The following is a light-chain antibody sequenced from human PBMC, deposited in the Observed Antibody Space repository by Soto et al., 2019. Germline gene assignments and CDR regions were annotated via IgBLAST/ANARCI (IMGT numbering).Light chain of an antibody. CDR2: EGT. Sequence: QSALTQPASVSGSPGQSITISCTGTSSDVGRYNLVSWYQQHPGKAPKLMIYEGTERPSGVSNRFSASKSANTASLTISGLQAEDEAHYHCSSYAGSGTFVFCGGTKLTVL. CDR1: SSDVGRYNL. CDR3: SSYAGSGTFV. V-gene: IGLV2-23*01. J-gene: IGLJ2*01.